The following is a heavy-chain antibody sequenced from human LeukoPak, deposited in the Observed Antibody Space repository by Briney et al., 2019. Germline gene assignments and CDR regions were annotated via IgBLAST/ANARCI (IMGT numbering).Heavy chain of an antibody. CDR2: INPSGGST. Sequence: VASVKVSCKASGYTFTSYYMHWVRQAPGQGLEWMGIINPSGGSTSYAQKFQGRVTITADKSTSTAYMELSSLRSEDTAVYYCARDIRSSGWYEGSYFDYWGQGTLVTVSS. V-gene: IGHV1-46*01. J-gene: IGHJ4*02. D-gene: IGHD6-19*01. CDR1: GYTFTSYY. CDR3: ARDIRSSGWYEGSYFDY.